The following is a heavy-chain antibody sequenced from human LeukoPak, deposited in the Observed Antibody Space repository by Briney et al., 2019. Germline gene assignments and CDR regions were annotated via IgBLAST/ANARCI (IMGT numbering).Heavy chain of an antibody. CDR3: QSRFLEWLLDY. J-gene: IGHJ4*02. CDR1: GDSIRSNNYY. V-gene: IGHV4-39*01. CDR2: IYDTGST. D-gene: IGHD3-3*01. Sequence: SETLSLTCTVSGDSIRSNNYYWGWIRQPPGKGLEWIGSIYDTGSTFYNPSLKSRVIISVDTSKNQFSLKLSSVTAADTAVYYCQSRFLEWLLDYWGQGTLVPVSS.